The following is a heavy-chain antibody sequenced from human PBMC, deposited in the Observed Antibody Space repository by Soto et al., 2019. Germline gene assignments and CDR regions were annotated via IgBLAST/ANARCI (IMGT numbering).Heavy chain of an antibody. CDR3: ARRKSLDV. CDR2: VHDRETA. J-gene: IGHJ6*02. V-gene: IGHV4-30-4*08. D-gene: IGHD3-10*01. Sequence: QLQLQESGPGLLRPSQTLSLTCSLSGGSVSSHDYDWTWVRQRPGKGLEWIGFVHDRETADYNPSLKSRVSISVDTFKNKFSLRLSSVTAADSGVHYCARRKSLDVWGQGITVIVSS. CDR1: GGSVSSHDYD.